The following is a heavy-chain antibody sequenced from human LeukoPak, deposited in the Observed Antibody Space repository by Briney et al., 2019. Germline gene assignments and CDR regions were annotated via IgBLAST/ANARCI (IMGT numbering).Heavy chain of an antibody. D-gene: IGHD5-24*01. J-gene: IGHJ4*02. CDR2: INHSGST. CDR1: GGSFSGYY. CDR3: ARRPGRVFDY. Sequence: SETLSLTCAVYGGSFSGYYWSWIRQPPGKGLEWIGEINHSGSTNYNPSLKSRVTISVDTSKNQFSLKLSSVTAADTAVYYCARRPGRVFDYWGQGTLVTVSS. V-gene: IGHV4-34*01.